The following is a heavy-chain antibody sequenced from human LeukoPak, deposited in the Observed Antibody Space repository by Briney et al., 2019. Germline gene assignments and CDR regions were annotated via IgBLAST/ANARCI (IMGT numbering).Heavy chain of an antibody. J-gene: IGHJ6*03. Sequence: ASVKVSCKASGYTFTGYYMHWVRQAPGQGLEWMGWINPNSGGTNYAQKFQGRVTMTRDTSISTAYMELSRLRSDDTAVYYCARGSIYSSPREAYYYMDVWGKGTTVTVSS. CDR1: GYTFTGYY. CDR3: ARGSIYSSPREAYYYMDV. CDR2: INPNSGGT. D-gene: IGHD6-13*01. V-gene: IGHV1-2*02.